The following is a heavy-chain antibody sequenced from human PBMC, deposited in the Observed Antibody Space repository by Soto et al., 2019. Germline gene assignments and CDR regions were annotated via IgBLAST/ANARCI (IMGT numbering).Heavy chain of an antibody. CDR1: GYTFTSYA. Sequence: ASVKVSCKASGYTFTSYAMHWVRQAPGQRLEWMGWINAGNGNTKYSQKFQGRVTITRDMSTSTAYMELSSLRSEDTAVYYCAADLGYSYGYYGMDVWGQGTTVTVSS. V-gene: IGHV1-3*01. J-gene: IGHJ6*02. D-gene: IGHD5-18*01. CDR2: INAGNGNT. CDR3: AADLGYSYGYYGMDV.